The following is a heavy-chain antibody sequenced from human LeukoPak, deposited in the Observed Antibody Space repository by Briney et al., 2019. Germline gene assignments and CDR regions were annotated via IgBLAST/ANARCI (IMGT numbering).Heavy chain of an antibody. CDR2: ISAYNGNT. J-gene: IGHJ4*02. CDR1: GYTFTSYG. V-gene: IGHV1-18*01. D-gene: IGHD5-24*01. Sequence: GASVKVSCKASGYTFTSYGISWVRQAPGQGLEWMGWISAYNGNTNYAQKFQGRVTMTRDTSTSTVYMELSSLRSEDTAVYYCARDSATLRYFDYWGQGTLVTVSS. CDR3: ARDSATLRYFDY.